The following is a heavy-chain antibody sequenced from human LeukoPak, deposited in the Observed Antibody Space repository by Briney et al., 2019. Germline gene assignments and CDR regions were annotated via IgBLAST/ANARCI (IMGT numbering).Heavy chain of an antibody. CDR2: IYDSGST. V-gene: IGHV3-53*01. CDR3: ARDFITMVRGVIDY. Sequence: GGSLRLSCAASGLTVSNKYMNWVRQAPGKGLEWVSTIYDSGSTYYADSVKGRFTISRDNAKNSLYLQMNSLRAEDTAVYYCARDFITMVRGVIDYWGQGTLVTVSS. CDR1: GLTVSNKY. D-gene: IGHD3-10*01. J-gene: IGHJ4*02.